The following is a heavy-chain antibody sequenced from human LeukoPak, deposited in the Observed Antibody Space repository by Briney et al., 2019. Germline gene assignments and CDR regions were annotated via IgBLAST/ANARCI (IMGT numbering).Heavy chain of an antibody. V-gene: IGHV4-38-2*02. D-gene: IGHD3-10*01. CDR3: ACTYGSGRRWFDP. Sequence: TSETLSLTCTVSGYSISSSYYWGWIRQPPGKGLEWIGSIHHSGNTYYNPSLKSRVTLSVDTSKNQFSLKLSSVTAADTAVYYCACTYGSGRRWFDPWGQGTLVTVSS. CDR1: GYSISSSYY. J-gene: IGHJ5*02. CDR2: IHHSGNT.